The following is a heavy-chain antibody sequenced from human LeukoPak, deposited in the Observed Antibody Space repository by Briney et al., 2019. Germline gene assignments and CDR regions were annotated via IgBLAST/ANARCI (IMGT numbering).Heavy chain of an antibody. CDR2: NPNISNT. D-gene: IGHD3-16*02. CDR3: ARVGYDYVWGSYRPDY. J-gene: IGHJ4*02. Sequence: NPNISNTRYAQHFQCRVTMTRNTSITTAYMELSSLRSEDTAVYYCARVGYDYVWGSYRPDYWGQGTLVTVSS. V-gene: IGHV1-8*01.